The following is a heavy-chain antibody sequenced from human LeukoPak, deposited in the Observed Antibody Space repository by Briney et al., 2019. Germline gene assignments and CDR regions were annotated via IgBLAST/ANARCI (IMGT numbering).Heavy chain of an antibody. CDR1: GFTFDDYG. J-gene: IGHJ4*02. Sequence: GGSLRLSCAASGFTFDDYGMSWVRQAPGKGLEWVSGINWNGGSTGYADSVKGRFTISRDNAKNSLYLQMNSLRAEDTALYYCARGYLLAVAGTASLDYWGQGTLVTVSS. D-gene: IGHD6-19*01. V-gene: IGHV3-20*04. CDR2: INWNGGST. CDR3: ARGYLLAVAGTASLDY.